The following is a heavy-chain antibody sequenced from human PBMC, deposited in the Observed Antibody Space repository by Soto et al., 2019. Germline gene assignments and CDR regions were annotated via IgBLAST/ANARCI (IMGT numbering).Heavy chain of an antibody. D-gene: IGHD6-6*01. CDR3: ARDRHNNFFDP. CDR1: GSSMSSGGYY. J-gene: IGHJ5*02. CDR2: IYYSGST. Sequence: PSETLSRTCTVSGSSMSSGGYYWTWLRQSPGKGLEWIGYIYYSGSTYYNPSLESRVAISLDTSRSQFSLTLHSVTAADTAIYYCARDRHNNFFDPWGQGTLVTVSS. V-gene: IGHV4-31*03.